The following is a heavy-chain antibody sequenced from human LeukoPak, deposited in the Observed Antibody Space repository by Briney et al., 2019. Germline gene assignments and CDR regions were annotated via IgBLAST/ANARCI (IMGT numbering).Heavy chain of an antibody. CDR3: AKVSLPYGSGSLPYYYYMDV. CDR2: IRYDGSNK. Sequence: GGSLRLSCAASGFTFSSYGMHWVRQAPGKGLEWVAFIRYDGSNKYYADSVKGRFTISRDNSKNTLYLQMNSLRAEDTAVYYCAKVSLPYGSGSLPYYYYMDVWGKGTTVTISS. D-gene: IGHD3-10*01. CDR1: GFTFSSYG. V-gene: IGHV3-30*02. J-gene: IGHJ6*03.